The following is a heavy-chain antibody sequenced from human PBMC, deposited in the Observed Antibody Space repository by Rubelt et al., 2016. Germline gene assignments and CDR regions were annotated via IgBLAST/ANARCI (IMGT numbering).Heavy chain of an antibody. Sequence: QLQLQESGPGLVKPSETLSLTCTVSGGSIRSSDFYWGWIRQPPGKGLEWIGSIYYSGTTYYNSSIRSRVTITVETSKNRIALRLNSVTAADTSIYYCARLRDNYDSSGYFPDHWGQGTPVTVSS. D-gene: IGHD3-22*01. V-gene: IGHV4-39*01. CDR3: ARLRDNYDSSGYFPDH. CDR1: GGSIRSSDFY. CDR2: IYYSGTT. J-gene: IGHJ4*02.